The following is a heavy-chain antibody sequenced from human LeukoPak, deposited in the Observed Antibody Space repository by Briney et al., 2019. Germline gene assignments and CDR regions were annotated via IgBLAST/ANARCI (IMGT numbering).Heavy chain of an antibody. CDR1: GLSFSSYW. CDR3: ARDIGRGWFDY. CDR2: INPDGSHK. D-gene: IGHD2-15*01. Sequence: GGSLRLSCGASGLSFSSYWMSWVRQAPGKGLEWVGNINPDGSHKDYLDDVKGRFTISRDNARNSLFLQMSGLRADDTAVYYCARDIGRGWFDYWGQGTLVTVSS. V-gene: IGHV3-7*05. J-gene: IGHJ4*02.